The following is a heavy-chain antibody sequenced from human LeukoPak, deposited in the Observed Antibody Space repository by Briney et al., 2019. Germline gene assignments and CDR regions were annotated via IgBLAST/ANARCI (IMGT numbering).Heavy chain of an antibody. CDR2: IYTSGST. J-gene: IGHJ3*02. D-gene: IGHD3-22*01. Sequence: SETLSLTCTVSGGSISSGSYYWSWIRQPAGKGLEWIGRIYTSGSTNYKSSLKSRVTIAVDTSKNQFSLKLNSVTAADTAVYYCARESYYDSSGYSHDAFDIWGQGTMVTVSS. V-gene: IGHV4-61*02. CDR1: GGSISSGSYY. CDR3: ARESYYDSSGYSHDAFDI.